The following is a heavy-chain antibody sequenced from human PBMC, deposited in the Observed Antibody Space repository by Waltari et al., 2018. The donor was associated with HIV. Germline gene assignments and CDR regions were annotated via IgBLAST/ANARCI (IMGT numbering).Heavy chain of an antibody. CDR2: ICYSGST. V-gene: IGHV4-39*01. J-gene: IGHJ4*02. CDR3: ASHNVEMATFDY. Sequence: QLQLQESGPGLVKPSENLSLTCTVSGGSISSSSYYWGWLRQPPGTGLEWIGSICYSGSTYYNPSLKSRVTISVDTSKNQFSLKLSSVTAADTAVYYCASHNVEMATFDYWGQGTLVTVSS. D-gene: IGHD5-12*01. CDR1: GGSISSSSYY.